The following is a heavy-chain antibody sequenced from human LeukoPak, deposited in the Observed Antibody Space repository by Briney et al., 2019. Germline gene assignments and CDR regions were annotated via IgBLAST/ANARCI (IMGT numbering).Heavy chain of an antibody. V-gene: IGHV1-24*01. J-gene: IGHJ4*02. CDR2: FDPEDGET. CDR1: GYTLTELS. D-gene: IGHD6-19*01. CDR3: ATDKSSSGWFQTPPRFDY. Sequence: ASVKVSCKVSGYTLTELSMHWVRQAPGKGLEWMGGFDPEDGETIYAQKFQGRVTMTEDTSTDTAYMELSSLRSEDTAVYYCATDKSSSGWFQTPPRFDYWGQGTLVTVSS.